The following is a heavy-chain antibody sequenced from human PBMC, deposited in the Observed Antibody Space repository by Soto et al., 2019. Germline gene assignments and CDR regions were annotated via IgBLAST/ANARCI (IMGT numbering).Heavy chain of an antibody. V-gene: IGHV4-61*01. CDR1: GGSVSSGSYY. CDR3: AGEGGDGSGSYFRGMDV. CDR2: IYYSGST. D-gene: IGHD3-10*01. J-gene: IGHJ6*04. Sequence: QVQLQESGPGLVKPSETLSLTCTVSGGSVSSGSYYWSWIRQPPGKGLEGIGYIYYSGSTNYNPYLRVPVTIEVDTAKSQFCVKRSSVTAADTAVYYWAGEGGDGSGSYFRGMDVWGGGTTVTVAS.